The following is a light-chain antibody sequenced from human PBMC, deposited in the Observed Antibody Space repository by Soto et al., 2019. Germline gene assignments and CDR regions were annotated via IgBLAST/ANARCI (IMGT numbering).Light chain of an antibody. V-gene: IGKV1-12*01. CDR2: AAT. CDR3: QQGNRFPLT. J-gene: IGKJ4*01. CDR1: QDISSW. Sequence: DIQMTQSPSSVSASVGDRVTITCRASQDISSWLAWFQQKPGEAPRLLIYAATSLHSGVPSRFSGSGSGTDFTLTISSLQPEDFAIYFCQQGNRFPLTFGGGTKVEIK.